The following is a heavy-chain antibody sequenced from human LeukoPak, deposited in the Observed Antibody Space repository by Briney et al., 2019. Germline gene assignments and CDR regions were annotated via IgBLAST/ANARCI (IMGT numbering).Heavy chain of an antibody. Sequence: GGSLRLSCAASGFTFSTYTMNWVRQAPGKGLEWVSSISSIGSTIYYADSVKGRFTISRDNSKNTLYLQMNSLRAEDTAVYYCARDWRYSGYGGTFDYWGQGTLVTVSS. V-gene: IGHV3-48*01. CDR1: GFTFSTYT. CDR3: ARDWRYSGYGGTFDY. CDR2: ISSIGSTI. D-gene: IGHD5-12*01. J-gene: IGHJ4*02.